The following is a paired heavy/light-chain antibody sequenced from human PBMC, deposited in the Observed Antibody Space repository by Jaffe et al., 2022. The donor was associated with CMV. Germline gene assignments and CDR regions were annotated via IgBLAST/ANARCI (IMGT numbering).Heavy chain of an antibody. CDR2: MNPSRATT. D-gene: IGHD3-22*01. Sequence: QGQLVQSGAEVREPGASVKVSCKASGDTFTNFDIHWVRQATGQGLEWMGWMNPSRATTGYGQKFEGRVTLTRDSSISTVYMELNNLRSDDSAVYYCARGPHRDDGSRFWPGYYHDQVDGMDVWGQGTTVTVS. CDR3: ARGPHRDDGSRFWPGYYHDQVDGMDV. J-gene: IGHJ6*02. CDR1: GDTFTNFD. V-gene: IGHV1-8*01.
Light chain of an antibody. Sequence: QSVLTQPPSTSGTPGQTISISCSGRSSNIGSNSVCWYQQVPGSAPKLLIYKNNRRPAGVPDRFSGSKSGTSASLAISGLRSEDEGDYYCAVVDDSLSGWVFGGGTKVNVL. V-gene: IGLV1-47*01. CDR3: AVVDDSLSGWV. J-gene: IGLJ3*02. CDR1: SSNIGSNS. CDR2: KNN.